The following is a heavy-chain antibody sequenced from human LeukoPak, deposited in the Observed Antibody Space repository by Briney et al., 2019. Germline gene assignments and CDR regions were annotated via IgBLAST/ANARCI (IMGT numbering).Heavy chain of an antibody. V-gene: IGHV1-24*01. J-gene: IGHJ4*02. D-gene: IGHD6-6*01. CDR1: GYTLTELS. Sequence: ASVKVSCKVSGYTLTELSMHWVRQAPGKGLEWMGGFDPEDGETIYAQKFQGRVTMTEDTSTDTAYMELSSLRSEDTAVYYCATVREYSSSYSYWGREPWSPSPQ. CDR3: ATVREYSSSYSY. CDR2: FDPEDGET.